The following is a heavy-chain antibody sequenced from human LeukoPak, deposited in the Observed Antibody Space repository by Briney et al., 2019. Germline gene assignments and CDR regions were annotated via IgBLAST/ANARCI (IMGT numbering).Heavy chain of an antibody. CDR3: AKAPCSSTNCPPDY. CDR2: ILYDGNNE. V-gene: IGHV3-30*02. CDR1: GFTFSSYG. D-gene: IGHD2-2*01. J-gene: IGHJ4*02. Sequence: GGSLRLSCAASGFTFSSYGIHWVRQAPGKGLEWVTFILYDGNNENYADSVRGRFTISRDNSKNTLYLQMSSLRADDTAVYYCAKAPCSSTNCPPDYWGQGTLVTVSS.